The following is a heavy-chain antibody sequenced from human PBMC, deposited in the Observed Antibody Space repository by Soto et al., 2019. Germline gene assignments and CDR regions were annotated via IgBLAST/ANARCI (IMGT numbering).Heavy chain of an antibody. CDR2: ISSNSAHI. Sequence: GGSLRLSCAASGFTFRSFTMNWVRQAPGKGLEWVSTISSNSAHIYYTDALRGRFTISRDNAKNSLHLQMNSLRAEDTAVYYCTRDASRDSSARGWFDPWGPGTLVTVSS. CDR1: GFTFRSFT. CDR3: TRDASRDSSARGWFDP. D-gene: IGHD6-13*01. J-gene: IGHJ5*02. V-gene: IGHV3-21*01.